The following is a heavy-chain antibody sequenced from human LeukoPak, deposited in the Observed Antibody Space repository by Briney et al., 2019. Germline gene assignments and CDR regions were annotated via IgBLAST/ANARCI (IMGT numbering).Heavy chain of an antibody. D-gene: IGHD2-8*01. CDR2: MNPNSGNT. Sequence: ASVKVSCKASGYSFINYDINWVRQATGQGLEWMGWMNPNSGNTGYAEKFQDRVTMTRDTSINTAYMELSSLTSEDTAVYFCAKSRTDDRAYFDYWGQGTLVSVSS. CDR1: GYSFINYD. V-gene: IGHV1-8*01. J-gene: IGHJ4*02. CDR3: AKSRTDDRAYFDY.